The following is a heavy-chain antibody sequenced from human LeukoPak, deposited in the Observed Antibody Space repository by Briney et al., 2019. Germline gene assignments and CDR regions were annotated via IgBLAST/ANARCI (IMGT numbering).Heavy chain of an antibody. CDR1: GFTFSSYA. V-gene: IGHV3-23*01. CDR3: AKDFRSNYGHFDY. J-gene: IGHJ4*02. D-gene: IGHD4-4*01. Sequence: GGSLRLSCAASGFTFSSYAMSWVRQAPGRGLEWVSAISGSGGSTYYADSVKGRFTISRDNAKNSLYLQMNSLRAEDTALYYCAKDFRSNYGHFDYWGQGTLVTVSS. CDR2: ISGSGGST.